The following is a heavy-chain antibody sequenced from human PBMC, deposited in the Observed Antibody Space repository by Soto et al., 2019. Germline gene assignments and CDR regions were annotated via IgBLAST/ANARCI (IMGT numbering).Heavy chain of an antibody. CDR1: GGFFSSNA. CDR3: ATGSRGYSSAPRFYFEY. CDR2: ILPIFHTT. D-gene: IGHD5-18*01. Sequence: QVQLVQSGAEVKKPGSSVKVSCQASGGFFSSNAISWVRQAPGQGLEWMGGILPIFHTTHYAQKFQGRVTITADESTSTAYMELSSLKSEDTALYYCATGSRGYSSAPRFYFEYWGQGTLVPVSS. J-gene: IGHJ4*02. V-gene: IGHV1-69*01.